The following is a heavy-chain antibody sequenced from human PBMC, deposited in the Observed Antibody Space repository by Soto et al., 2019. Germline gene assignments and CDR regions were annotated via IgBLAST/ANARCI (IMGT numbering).Heavy chain of an antibody. CDR3: ARELQGLYYFDY. CDR2: INAGNGNT. CDR1: EYTFTSYV. Sequence: ASVKVSCKASEYTFTSYVMHWVRQAPGQSLEWMGWINAGNGNTKYSQKFQDRVTITRDTSASTAYMELSSLRSEDTAVYYCARELQGLYYFDYWGQGNLVTVSS. V-gene: IGHV1-3*01. D-gene: IGHD4-4*01. J-gene: IGHJ4*02.